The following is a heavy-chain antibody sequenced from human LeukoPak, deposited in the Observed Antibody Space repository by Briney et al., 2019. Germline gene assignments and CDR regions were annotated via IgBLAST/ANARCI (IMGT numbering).Heavy chain of an antibody. Sequence: SETLSLTCTVSGGSISSSSYYWGWIRQPPGKGLEWIGSIYYSGSTYYNPSLKSRVTISVDTSKNQFSLKLSSVTAADTAVYYCARGRQVVRSSWYLSARFDYWGQGTLVTVSS. CDR2: IYYSGST. J-gene: IGHJ4*02. D-gene: IGHD6-13*01. CDR3: ARGRQVVRSSWYLSARFDY. V-gene: IGHV4-39*07. CDR1: GGSISSSSYY.